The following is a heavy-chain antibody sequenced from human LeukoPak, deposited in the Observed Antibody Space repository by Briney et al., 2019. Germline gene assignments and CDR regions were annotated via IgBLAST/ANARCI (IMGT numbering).Heavy chain of an antibody. J-gene: IGHJ4*02. CDR1: GFTFSNAW. V-gene: IGHV3-15*01. CDR3: TTVKPRRYCSSTSCYIDDY. CDR2: IKSKTDGGTT. D-gene: IGHD2-2*02. Sequence: GGSLRLSCAASGFTFSNAWMSWVRQAPGKGLEWVGRIKSKTDGGTTDYAAPVKGRFTISRDDSKNTLYLQMNSLKTEDTAVYYCTTVKPRRYCSSTSCYIDDYWGQGTLVTVSS.